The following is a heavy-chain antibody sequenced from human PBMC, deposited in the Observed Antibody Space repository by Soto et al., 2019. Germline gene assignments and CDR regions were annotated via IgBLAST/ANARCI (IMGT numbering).Heavy chain of an antibody. CDR1: EFTFDKYY. D-gene: IGHD1-20*01. CDR3: ARGNWNYYYGFDV. V-gene: IGHV3-7*01. Sequence: GSLRLSCAASEFTFDKYYMTWVRQAPGKGPEWVANIKPDGSEQYYVDSVKGRFTISRDNANNSLYLQMNSLRAEDTAVYFCARGNWNYYYGFDVWGQGTTVTVSS. CDR2: IKPDGSEQ. J-gene: IGHJ6*02.